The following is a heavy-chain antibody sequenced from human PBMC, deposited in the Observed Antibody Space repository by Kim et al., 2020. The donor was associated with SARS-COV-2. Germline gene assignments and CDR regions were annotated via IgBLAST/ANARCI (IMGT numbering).Heavy chain of an antibody. V-gene: IGHV4-34*01. D-gene: IGHD3-16*01. J-gene: IGHJ6*03. CDR3: SVRGALHMLYYMAV. Sequence: SETLSLTCAVYGGSFSGYYWSWIRQPPGKGLEWIGEINHSGSTNYNPSPTSRVTISVDTSKNQFSLKLSFVPPADTAVYYCSVRGALHMLYYMAVWGNGT. CDR2: INHSGST. CDR1: GGSFSGYY.